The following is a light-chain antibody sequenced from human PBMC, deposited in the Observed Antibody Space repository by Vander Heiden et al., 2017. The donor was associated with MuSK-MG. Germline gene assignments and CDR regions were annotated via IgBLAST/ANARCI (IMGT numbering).Light chain of an antibody. CDR3: QQLSNWPPIT. J-gene: IGKJ4*01. V-gene: IGKV3-11*01. CDR1: SY. CDR2: DAS. Sequence: SYLAWYQQKPGQAPRLLIYDASNRATGIPARFSGSGSGKDFTLTISSRELEDFAVYYCQQLSNWPPITFGRGTKVEIK.